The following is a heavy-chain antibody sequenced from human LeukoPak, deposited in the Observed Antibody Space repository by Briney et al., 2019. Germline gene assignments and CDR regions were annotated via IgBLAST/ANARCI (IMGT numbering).Heavy chain of an antibody. D-gene: IGHD3-22*01. CDR1: GFTFSSYW. CDR2: IKQDGSEK. Sequence: AGGSLRLSCAASGFTFSSYWMSWVRQAPGKGLEWVANIKQDGSEKYYVDSVKGRFTISRDNAKNSLYLQMNSLRAEDTAAYYCARDQKGNYYDSSGYYYINWFDPWGQGTLVTVSS. CDR3: ARDQKGNYYDSSGYYYINWFDP. J-gene: IGHJ5*02. V-gene: IGHV3-7*01.